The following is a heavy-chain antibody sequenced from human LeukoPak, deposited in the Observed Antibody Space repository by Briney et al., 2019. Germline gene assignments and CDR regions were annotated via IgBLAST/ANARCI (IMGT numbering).Heavy chain of an antibody. CDR3: ARVVSGRFAELSYFWYNWIGP. D-gene: IGHD3-10*01. CDR1: GGSISSGGDY. CDR2: IYYSRST. V-gene: IGHV4-31*03. Sequence: SETLTLTCTVSGGSISSGGDYWSWIRQHPEKGLEWIGYIYYSRSTYYNPSLKSRVTISVDTSKNQFSLKLSSVTAADTAVYYCARVVSGRFAELSYFWYNWIGPWGQGTLVTVSS. J-gene: IGHJ5*02.